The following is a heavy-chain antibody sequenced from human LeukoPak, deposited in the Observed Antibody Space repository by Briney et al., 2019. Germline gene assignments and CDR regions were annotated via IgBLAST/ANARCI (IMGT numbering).Heavy chain of an antibody. J-gene: IGHJ6*03. V-gene: IGHV1-2*02. CDR3: ARGPGSPDRYMDV. D-gene: IGHD1-14*01. Sequence: ASVNVSCKASVYTFTGYYMHWVRQAPGQGLEWMGWINPNSGGTNYAQKFQGRVTMTRDTSISTAYMELSSLRSEDTAVYYCARGPGSPDRYMDVWGKGTTVTVSS. CDR1: VYTFTGYY. CDR2: INPNSGGT.